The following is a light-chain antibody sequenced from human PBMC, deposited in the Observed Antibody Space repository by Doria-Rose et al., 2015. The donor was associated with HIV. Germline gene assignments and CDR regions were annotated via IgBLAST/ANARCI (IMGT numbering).Light chain of an antibody. CDR2: DGS. CDR3: HQYGTSRT. V-gene: IGKV3-20*01. J-gene: IGKJ1*01. CDR1: QSFSSTY. Sequence: TQSPGTLSLSPGERATLSCRASQSFSSTYLAWYQQKPGQAPSLLIYDGSTRATGIPDRFSASGSGTDFTHTINRLEPEDFALYYCHQYGTSRTFGQGTKVEI.